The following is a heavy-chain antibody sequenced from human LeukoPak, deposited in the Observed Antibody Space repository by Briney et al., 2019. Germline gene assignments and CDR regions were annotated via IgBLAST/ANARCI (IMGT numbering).Heavy chain of an antibody. CDR3: ARATHYYESSGYDY. Sequence: PGGSLRLSCAASGFTFDDYGMSWARQAPGKGLKWVSGINWNGGSTGYAASVKGRFTISRDNAKNSLYLQMNSLRAEDTALYYCARATHYYESSGYDYWGQGTLVTVSS. CDR2: INWNGGST. CDR1: GFTFDDYG. D-gene: IGHD3-22*01. J-gene: IGHJ4*02. V-gene: IGHV3-20*04.